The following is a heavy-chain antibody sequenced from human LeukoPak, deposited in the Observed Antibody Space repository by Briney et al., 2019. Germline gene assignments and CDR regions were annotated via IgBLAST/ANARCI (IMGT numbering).Heavy chain of an antibody. CDR3: ARGLRQGSAWTWGPKEKSYQYMDV. D-gene: IGHD6-19*01. CDR1: GGSFSSHY. CDR2: INPRGST. Sequence: SSETLSLTCGVSGGSFSSHYWTWIRQPPGKGLEWIGEINPRGSTHYNPSLESRVTVSADTSRNQLSLSLTSVTAADSAVYFCARGLRQGSAWTWGPKEKSYQYMDVWGTGTTVIVSP. V-gene: IGHV4-34*01. J-gene: IGHJ6*04.